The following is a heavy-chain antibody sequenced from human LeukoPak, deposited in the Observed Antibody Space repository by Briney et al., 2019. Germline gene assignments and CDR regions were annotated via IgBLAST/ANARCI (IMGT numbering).Heavy chain of an antibody. D-gene: IGHD3-10*01. V-gene: IGHV3-11*01. J-gene: IGHJ4*02. Sequence: PGGSLRLSCAASGFTFSSYAMSWIRQAPGKGLEWVSYISSSGSTIYYADSVKGRFTISRDNAKNSLYLQMNSLRAEDTAVYYCASHWGMVRGVIHKRGRGDYWGQGTLVTVSS. CDR1: GFTFSSYA. CDR3: ASHWGMVRGVIHKRGRGDY. CDR2: ISSSGSTI.